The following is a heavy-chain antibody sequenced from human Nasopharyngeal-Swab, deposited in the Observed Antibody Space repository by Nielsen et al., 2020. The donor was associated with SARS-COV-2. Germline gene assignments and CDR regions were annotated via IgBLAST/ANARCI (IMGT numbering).Heavy chain of an antibody. V-gene: IGHV3-33*01. J-gene: IGHJ4*02. D-gene: IGHD4-17*01. CDR3: ARDAPAHYGAFY. Sequence: VRQAPGKGLEWVALIWFDGSSTYYADSVKGRFTISRDNSKNTLYLQMNSLRAEDTAVYYCARDAPAHYGAFYWGRGTLVTVSS. CDR2: IWFDGSST.